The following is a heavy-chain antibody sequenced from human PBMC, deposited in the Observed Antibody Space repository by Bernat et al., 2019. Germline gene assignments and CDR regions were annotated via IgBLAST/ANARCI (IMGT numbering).Heavy chain of an antibody. D-gene: IGHD3-10*01. Sequence: QVQLQQWCAGLLKPSETLSLTCAVYGGSFSGYYWSWIRQPPGKGLEWIGEINHSGSTNYNPSLKSRVTISVDTSKNHFSLKLISVTAADTAGYYCAREGAGFGEFDDAFDIWGQGTMVTVSS. V-gene: IGHV4-34*01. CDR3: AREGAGFGEFDDAFDI. CDR1: GGSFSGYY. CDR2: INHSGST. J-gene: IGHJ3*02.